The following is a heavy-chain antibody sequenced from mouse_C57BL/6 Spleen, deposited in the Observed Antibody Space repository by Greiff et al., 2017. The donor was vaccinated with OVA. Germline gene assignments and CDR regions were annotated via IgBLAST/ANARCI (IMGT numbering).Heavy chain of an antibody. CDR3: ARTGYYGSSYAWFAY. CDR1: GYTFTSYW. J-gene: IGHJ3*01. V-gene: IGHV1-69*01. Sequence: QVQLQQPGAELVMPGASVKLSCKASGYTFTSYWMHWVKQRPGQGLEWIGEIDPSDSYTNYNQKFKGKFTLTVDKSSSTAYMQLRSLTSEDSAGYYCARTGYYGSSYAWFAYWGQGTLVTVSA. D-gene: IGHD1-1*01. CDR2: IDPSDSYT.